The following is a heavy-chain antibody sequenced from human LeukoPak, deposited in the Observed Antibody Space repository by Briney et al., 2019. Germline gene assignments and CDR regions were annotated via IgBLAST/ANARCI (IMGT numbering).Heavy chain of an antibody. J-gene: IGHJ4*02. CDR1: GGSISSYF. D-gene: IGHD6-6*01. CDR3: AREDPFVAARGLDF. V-gene: IGHV4-4*07. CDR2: IYASGNT. Sequence: SETLSLTCTVSGGSISSYFWTWIRQPAGKGLEWIGRIYASGNTNYNSSLKSRLTMSIDTSKNQFSLRLTSVTAADTAVYYCAREDPFVAARGLDFWGQGILVTVSS.